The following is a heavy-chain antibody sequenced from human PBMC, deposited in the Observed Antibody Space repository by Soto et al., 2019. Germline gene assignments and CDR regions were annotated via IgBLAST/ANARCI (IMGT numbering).Heavy chain of an antibody. V-gene: IGHV5-10-1*01. CDR3: ARRLSGPKEEYNAYYFYGLDV. D-gene: IGHD1-1*01. Sequence: GESLKISCHGSGYSFTSHWITWVRQTPWKGLEWMGRIDPSNSYTNYSPSFQGHVAISIDRSISTAYLQWSSLEASDTAIYYCARRLSGPKEEYNAYYFYGLDVWGQGTTVTVSS. J-gene: IGHJ6*02. CDR1: GYSFTSHW. CDR2: IDPSNSYT.